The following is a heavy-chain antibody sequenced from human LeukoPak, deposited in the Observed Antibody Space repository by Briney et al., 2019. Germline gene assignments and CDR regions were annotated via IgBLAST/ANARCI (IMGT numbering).Heavy chain of an antibody. CDR3: ARAGRYCSSTSCEYYFDY. V-gene: IGHV1-18*01. CDR2: ISAYNGNT. Sequence: ASVKVSCKASGYTFTSYGIGWVRQAPGQGLEWMGWISAYNGNTNYAQKLQGRVTMTTDTSTSTAYMELSSLRSEDTAVYYCARAGRYCSSTSCEYYFDYWGQGTLVTVSS. CDR1: GYTFTSYG. D-gene: IGHD2-2*01. J-gene: IGHJ4*02.